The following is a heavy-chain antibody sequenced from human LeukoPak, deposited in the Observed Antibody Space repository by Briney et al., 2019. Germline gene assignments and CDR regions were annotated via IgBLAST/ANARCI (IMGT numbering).Heavy chain of an antibody. J-gene: IGHJ4*02. CDR2: IYYSGST. CDR1: GGSISSYY. CDR3: ARGSGYYIALVY. Sequence: SETLSLTCTVSGGSISSYYWGWIRQPPGKGLEWVGYIYYSGSTNYNPSLKSRVTISVDTSKNQFSLKLSSVTAADTAVYYCARGSGYYIALVYWGQGTLVTVSS. D-gene: IGHD3-22*01. V-gene: IGHV4-59*01.